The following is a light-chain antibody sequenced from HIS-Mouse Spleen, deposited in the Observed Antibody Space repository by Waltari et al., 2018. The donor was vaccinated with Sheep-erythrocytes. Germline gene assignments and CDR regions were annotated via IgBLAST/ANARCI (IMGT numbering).Light chain of an antibody. CDR1: SSDVGGYNY. J-gene: IGLJ1*01. Sequence: QSALTQPRSVSGSPGQSVTISCTGTSSDVGGYNYVSWYQQHPGKAPKLMIYDVSKRPSGVPEHFAGSKDGSTASQTICGLQEEDEAEYYCCSYAGSYNHVFATGTKVTVL. CDR2: DVS. V-gene: IGLV2-11*01. CDR3: CSYAGSYNHV.